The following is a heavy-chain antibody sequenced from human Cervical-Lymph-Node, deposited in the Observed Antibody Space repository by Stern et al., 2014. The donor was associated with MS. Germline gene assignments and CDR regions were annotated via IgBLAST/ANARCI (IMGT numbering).Heavy chain of an antibody. CDR3: ARGSGDNWFGP. D-gene: IGHD3-10*01. V-gene: IGHV1-69*06. CDR2: VIPFVGTS. Sequence: VQLEESGAEVKKPGSSVKVSCKSSGGISWVRQAPGQGLAWMGGVIPFVGTSNYAQKFQGRVTITADTSTNTTYLHLSRLTSADTAVYYCARGSGDNWFGPWGQGTLVTVSS. CDR1: GG. J-gene: IGHJ5*02.